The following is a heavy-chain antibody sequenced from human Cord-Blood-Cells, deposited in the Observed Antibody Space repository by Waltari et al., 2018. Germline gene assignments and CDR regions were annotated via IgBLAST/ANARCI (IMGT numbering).Heavy chain of an antibody. Sequence: QVQLVQSGAEVKKPGSSVKVSCKASGGTFSSYAISWVRQAPGQGLEWMGGSIPIFGTANYAQKLQGRVTITADESTSTAYMELSSLRSEDTAVYYCARGHGSSWYYYYYGMDVWGQGTTVTVSS. CDR2: SIPIFGTA. V-gene: IGHV1-69*01. D-gene: IGHD6-13*01. CDR1: GGTFSSYA. CDR3: ARGHGSSWYYYYYGMDV. J-gene: IGHJ6*02.